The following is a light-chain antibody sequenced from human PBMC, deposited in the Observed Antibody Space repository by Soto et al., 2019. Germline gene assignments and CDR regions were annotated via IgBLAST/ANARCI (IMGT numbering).Light chain of an antibody. J-gene: IGKJ5*01. V-gene: IGKV3-11*01. Sequence: EIVLTQSPATLSLSPGERATLSCRASQSVSSYLAWYQQKAGQAPRLLIYDASNRATGIPARFSGSGSGTDFTLTISRLEPEDFAVYFCQHRSNSPLTFGQGTRLEIK. CDR1: QSVSSY. CDR3: QHRSNSPLT. CDR2: DAS.